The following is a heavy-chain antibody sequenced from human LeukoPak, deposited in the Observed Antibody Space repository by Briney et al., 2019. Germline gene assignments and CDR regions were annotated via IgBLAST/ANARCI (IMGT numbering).Heavy chain of an antibody. CDR2: IYYPGST. Sequence: ASETLSLTCTVSGCSISNYYWSWIRQPPGKGLEWIGYIYYPGSTNYNPSLKSRVAISVDASKNQFSLKLSSVTAADTAVYHCARAPTWNYGMDVWGQGTTVTVSS. CDR1: GCSISNYY. D-gene: IGHD2/OR15-2a*01. V-gene: IGHV4-59*01. J-gene: IGHJ6*02. CDR3: ARAPTWNYGMDV.